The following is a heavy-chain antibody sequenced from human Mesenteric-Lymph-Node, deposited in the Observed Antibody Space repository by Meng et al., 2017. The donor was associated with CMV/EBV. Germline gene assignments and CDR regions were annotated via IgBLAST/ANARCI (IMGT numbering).Heavy chain of an antibody. CDR3: ARVGSTVSSRRRYGLDV. CDR1: GGAISTSF. CDR2: IYYSGST. J-gene: IGHJ6*02. Sequence: SETLSLTCTVSGGAISTSFWSWIRQPPGKGLEWIGYIYYSGSTNYNPSLKSRVTISIDTSKNQFSLKLSSVTAADTATYYCARVGSTVSSRRRYGLDVWGQGTTVTVSS. D-gene: IGHD3-9*01. V-gene: IGHV4-59*01.